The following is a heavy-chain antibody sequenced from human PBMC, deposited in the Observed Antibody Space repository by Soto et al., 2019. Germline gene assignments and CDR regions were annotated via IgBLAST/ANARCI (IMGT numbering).Heavy chain of an antibody. J-gene: IGHJ1*01. CDR1: GFTFSSYS. D-gene: IGHD1-26*01. CDR2: ISSSSSTI. Sequence: GGSLRLSCAASGFTFSSYSMNWVRQAPGKGLEWVSYISSSSSTIYYADPVKGRFTISRDNAKNSLYLQMTSLRHADTAVYYFARTIGRYSVGLLPLDHWGQGTLVTVSS. V-gene: IGHV3-48*02. CDR3: ARTIGRYSVGLLPLDH.